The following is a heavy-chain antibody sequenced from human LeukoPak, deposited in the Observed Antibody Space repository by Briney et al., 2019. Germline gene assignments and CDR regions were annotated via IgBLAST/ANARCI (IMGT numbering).Heavy chain of an antibody. CDR3: ARDQRYTAMVQPEYYYYYYYMDV. J-gene: IGHJ6*03. D-gene: IGHD5-18*01. V-gene: IGHV3-21*01. CDR1: GFTFSSYS. CDR2: ISSTSTYI. Sequence: PGGSLRLSCAASGFTFSSYSMNWVRQAPGKGLEWVSSISSTSTYIYYADSLKGRFTISRDNTKNSLYLQMNSLRAEDTAVYYCARDQRYTAMVQPEYYYYYYYMDVWGKGTTVTVSS.